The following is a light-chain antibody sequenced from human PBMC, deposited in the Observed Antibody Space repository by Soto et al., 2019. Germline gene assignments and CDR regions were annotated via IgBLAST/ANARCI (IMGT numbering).Light chain of an antibody. CDR2: DAS. J-gene: IGKJ5*01. CDR3: QQRSNWPT. CDR1: QTVSSY. V-gene: IGKV3-11*01. Sequence: EIVLTQSPATLSSSLGERATLSCRASQTVSSYLLWYQQKPGQAPRLLIYDASNRATGIPARFSGSGYGTDFTLTISSLEPEDFAVYYCQQRSNWPTFGQGTRPAIK.